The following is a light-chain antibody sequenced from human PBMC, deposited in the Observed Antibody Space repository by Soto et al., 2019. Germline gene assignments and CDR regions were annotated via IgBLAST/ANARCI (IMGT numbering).Light chain of an antibody. CDR2: DAF. Sequence: EIVLTQSPATLSLSPGERATLSCRASQSISSYLAWYQQKPGQAPRLLIYDAFTRATGIPARFSGSGSGTDFTLTISSLEPEDFAVYYCQQRGNWPPTFGPGTKVDIK. J-gene: IGKJ3*01. V-gene: IGKV3-11*01. CDR1: QSISSY. CDR3: QQRGNWPPT.